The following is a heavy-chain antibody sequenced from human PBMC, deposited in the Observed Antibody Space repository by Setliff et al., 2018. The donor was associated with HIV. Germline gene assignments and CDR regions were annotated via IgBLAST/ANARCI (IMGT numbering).Heavy chain of an antibody. J-gene: IGHJ3*02. V-gene: IGHV1-46*01. D-gene: IGHD2-21*02. Sequence: GASVKVSCKASGYTFTRYFMHCVRQAPGQGLEWLGMINPSGGSTWYAQKFQGRVTMTGDTSATTAYMELSSLRSEDTAIFYCAREPIGGDDAFDIWGQGTMVTVSS. CDR1: GYTFTRYF. CDR3: AREPIGGDDAFDI. CDR2: INPSGGST.